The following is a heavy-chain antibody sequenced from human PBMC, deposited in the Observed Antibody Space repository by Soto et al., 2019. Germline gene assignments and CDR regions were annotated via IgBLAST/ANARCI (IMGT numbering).Heavy chain of an antibody. J-gene: IGHJ4*02. V-gene: IGHV4-34*01. D-gene: IGHD2-8*02. CDR1: GGSFSGYY. Sequence: QVQLQQWGAGLLKPSETLSLTCAVYGGSFSGYYWTWIRQPPGRGLEWIGEINQSGSTNYNPSLKXXVTISVDTSKNQFSLKLTSVTAADTAVYYCARDKITGLFDYWGQGTLVTVSS. CDR2: INQSGST. CDR3: ARDKITGLFDY.